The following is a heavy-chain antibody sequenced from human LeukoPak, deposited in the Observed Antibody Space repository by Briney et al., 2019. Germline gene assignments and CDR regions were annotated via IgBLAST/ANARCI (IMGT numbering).Heavy chain of an antibody. D-gene: IGHD1-20*01. V-gene: IGHV4-38-2*01. CDR2: IYHSRST. Sequence: PSETLSLTCAVSGYSISSGYYWGWIRQPPGKGLEWIGSIYHSRSTYYNPSLKSRVTISVDTSKNQFSLKLSSVTAADTAVYYCARPYNWNDVDAFDIWGQGTMVTVSS. CDR1: GYSISSGYY. CDR3: ARPYNWNDVDAFDI. J-gene: IGHJ3*02.